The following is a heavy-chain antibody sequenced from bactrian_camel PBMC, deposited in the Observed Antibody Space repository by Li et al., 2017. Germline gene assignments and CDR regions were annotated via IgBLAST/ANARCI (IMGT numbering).Heavy chain of an antibody. CDR1: GSVPSTFC. CDR3: ARGERYGVGRMYR. CDR2: INSGGSDP. Sequence: HVQLVESGGGSAQPGGSLTLSCISSGSVPSTFCMAWFRSPPGQGERESIATINSGGSDPYYADSVKGRFTISRDNAKSTLYLQLNSLKTEDTAIYFCARGERYGVGRMYRWGQGTQVTVS. D-gene: IGHD3*01. V-gene: IGHV3S1*01. J-gene: IGHJ4*01.